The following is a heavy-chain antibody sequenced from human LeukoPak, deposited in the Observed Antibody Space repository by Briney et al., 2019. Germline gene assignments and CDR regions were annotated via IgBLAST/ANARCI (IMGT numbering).Heavy chain of an antibody. J-gene: IGHJ6*02. D-gene: IGHD5-18*01. CDR3: ARDPGDTAMVFMDV. CDR1: GGTFSSYA. V-gene: IGHV1-69*13. CDR2: IIPIFGTA. Sequence: ASVKVSCTASGGTFSSYAISWVRQAPGQGLEWMGGIIPIFGTANYAQKFQGRVTITADESTSTAYMELSSLRSEDTAVYYCARDPGDTAMVFMDVWGQGTTVTVSS.